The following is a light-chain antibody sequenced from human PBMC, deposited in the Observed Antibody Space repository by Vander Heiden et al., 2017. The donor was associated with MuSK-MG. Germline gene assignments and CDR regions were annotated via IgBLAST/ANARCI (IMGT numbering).Light chain of an antibody. CDR2: DEN. CDR1: SGSIASNY. CDR3: PSYDSSKLWV. J-gene: IGLJ3*02. V-gene: IGLV6-57*03. Sequence: NFMLTQPHSVSESPGKTVTISCTRSSGSIASNYVQWYQQRPGSAPTTVIDDENQRPSGVPDRFSGATDSSSTSASLNTSGLKTEDEAYYYCPSYDSSKLWVFGGGTKLTVL.